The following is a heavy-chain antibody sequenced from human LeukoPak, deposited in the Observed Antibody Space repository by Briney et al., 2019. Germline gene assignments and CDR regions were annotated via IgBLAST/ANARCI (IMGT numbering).Heavy chain of an antibody. D-gene: IGHD6-19*01. CDR2: ISYDGSNK. CDR3: ARDASIAVAGNPFDY. V-gene: IGHV3-30-3*01. CDR1: GFTFSSYA. J-gene: IGHJ4*02. Sequence: GGSLRLSCAASGFTFSSYAMHWVRQAPGKGLEWVAVISYDGSNKYYADSVKGRFTISRDNSKNTLYLQMNRLRAEDTAVYYCARDASIAVAGNPFDYWGQGTLVTVPS.